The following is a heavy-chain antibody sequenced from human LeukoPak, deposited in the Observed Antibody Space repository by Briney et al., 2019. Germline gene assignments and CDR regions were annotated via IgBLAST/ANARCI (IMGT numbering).Heavy chain of an antibody. D-gene: IGHD6-13*01. Sequence: ASVKVSCKASGYTFTSYGISWVRQAPGQGLEWMGWISAYNGNTNYAQKLQGRVTMTTDTSTSTACMELRSLRSDGTAVYYCARLRDSRDVYFDYWGQGTLVTVSS. CDR2: ISAYNGNT. CDR1: GYTFTSYG. CDR3: ARLRDSRDVYFDY. V-gene: IGHV1-18*01. J-gene: IGHJ4*02.